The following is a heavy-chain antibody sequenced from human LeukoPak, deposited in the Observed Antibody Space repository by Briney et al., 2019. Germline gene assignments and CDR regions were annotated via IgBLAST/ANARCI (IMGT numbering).Heavy chain of an antibody. CDR1: GFGVTSDF. V-gene: IGHV3-53*01. Sequence: PGGSLRLSCAVSGFGVTSDFMTWVRQAPGQGLEWLSIIFTGSLDGRTAHADSVKGRFTISRDNSANTLYLQMASLRTEDTATYYCATRGAWGPGTLVTVSS. CDR2: IFTGSLDGRT. J-gene: IGHJ5*02. CDR3: ATRGA.